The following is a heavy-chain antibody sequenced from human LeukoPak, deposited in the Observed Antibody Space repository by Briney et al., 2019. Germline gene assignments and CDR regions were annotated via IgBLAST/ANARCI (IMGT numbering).Heavy chain of an antibody. CDR3: ARHGRGGYSGYDRYGVVDY. CDR2: IYYSGST. V-gene: IGHV4-39*01. CDR1: GGSISSSSYY. Sequence: KASETLSLTCTVSGGSISSSSYYWGWIRQPPGKGLEWIGSIYYSGSTYYNPSLKSRVTISVDTSKNQFSLKLSSVTAADTAVYYCARHGRGGYSGYDRYGVVDYWGQGTLVTVSS. D-gene: IGHD5-12*01. J-gene: IGHJ4*02.